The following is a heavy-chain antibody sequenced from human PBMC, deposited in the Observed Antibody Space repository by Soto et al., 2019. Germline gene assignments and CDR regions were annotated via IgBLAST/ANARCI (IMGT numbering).Heavy chain of an antibody. J-gene: IGHJ4*02. Sequence: EVQLVESGGGLVQPGGSLRLSCAASGLALSYNNRKWVRQAPGKGLEWVSDISSSTSATYYADSVKGRFTISRDNAKNSLYLQMNSLRAEDTAIYYCVRDSAYSFDYWGQGTLVTVSS. V-gene: IGHV3-48*01. CDR3: VRDSAYSFDY. CDR2: ISSSTSAT. CDR1: GLALSYNN. D-gene: IGHD2-21*01.